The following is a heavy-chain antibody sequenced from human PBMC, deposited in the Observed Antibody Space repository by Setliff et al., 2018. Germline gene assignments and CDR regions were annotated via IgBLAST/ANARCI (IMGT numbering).Heavy chain of an antibody. CDR3: ARGSYFESSSYYFPFDY. CDR1: ADSMNNNF. V-gene: IGHV4-4*08. D-gene: IGHD3-22*01. J-gene: IGHJ4*02. Sequence: PSETLSLTCIVSADSMNNNFWTWIRRPPGKGLEWIGYIYPDGTTNYNPSLKSRVTISLDMSKNQFSLKLSSVTAADTAVYYCARGSYFESSSYYFPFDYWGLGTLVTVSS. CDR2: IYPDGTT.